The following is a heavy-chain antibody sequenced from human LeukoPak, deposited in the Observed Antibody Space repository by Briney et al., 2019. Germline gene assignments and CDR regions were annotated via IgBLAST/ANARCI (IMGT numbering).Heavy chain of an antibody. CDR3: ARPLLGRYYYGSVGGDAFDI. D-gene: IGHD3-10*01. CDR1: GYSFTSYW. J-gene: IGHJ3*02. CDR2: IYPGDSDT. V-gene: IGHV5-51*01. Sequence: GESLKISCKGSGYSFTSYWIGWVRQMPGKGPEWMGIIYPGDSDTRYSPSFQGQVTISADKSISTAYLQWSSLKASDTAMYYCARPLLGRYYYGSVGGDAFDIWGQGTMVTVSS.